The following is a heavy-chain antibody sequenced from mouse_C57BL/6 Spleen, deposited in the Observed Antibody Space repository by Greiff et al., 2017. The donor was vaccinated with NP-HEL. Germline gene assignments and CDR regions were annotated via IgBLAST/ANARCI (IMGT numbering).Heavy chain of an antibody. CDR2: ISSGGSYT. Sequence: EVMLVESGGDLVKPGGSLKLSCAASGFTFSSYGMSWVSQTPDKRLEWVATISSGGSYTYYPDSVKGRFTISRDNAKNTLYLQMSSLKSEDTAMYYCARRAGSNFFDYWGQGTTLTVSS. CDR3: ARRAGSNFFDY. D-gene: IGHD5-1*01. J-gene: IGHJ2*01. CDR1: GFTFSSYG. V-gene: IGHV5-6*02.